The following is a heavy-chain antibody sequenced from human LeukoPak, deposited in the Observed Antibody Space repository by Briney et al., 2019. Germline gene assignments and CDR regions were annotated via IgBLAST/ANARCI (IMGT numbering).Heavy chain of an antibody. CDR2: IYDSGST. V-gene: IGHV4-4*09. D-gene: IGHD5-18*01. J-gene: IGHJ4*02. CDR1: GGSISSYH. Sequence: SETLSLTCTVSGGSISSYHWSWIRQPPAKGLEWIGYIYDSGSTSYNPSLKSRVTISLDTSKSHFSLRLSSVIAADTAVYFCARVSRYSYGSYYFDYWGQGILVTVSS. CDR3: ARVSRYSYGSYYFDY.